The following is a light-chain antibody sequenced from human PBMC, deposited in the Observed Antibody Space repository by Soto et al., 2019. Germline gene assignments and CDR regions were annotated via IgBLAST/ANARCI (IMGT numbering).Light chain of an antibody. CDR1: SSDVGSYNL. CDR2: EGS. CDR3: CSYAGSSTSHVV. Sequence: QSVLTQPASVSGSPGQSNTISCTGTSSDVGSYNLVSWYQQHPGKAPKLMIYEGSKRPSGVSNRFSGSKSGNTASLTISGLQAEDEADYYCCSYAGSSTSHVVFGGGTKVTVL. V-gene: IGLV2-23*01. J-gene: IGLJ2*01.